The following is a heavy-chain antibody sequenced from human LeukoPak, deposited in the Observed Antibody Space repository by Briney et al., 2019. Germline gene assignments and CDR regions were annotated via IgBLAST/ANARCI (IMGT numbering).Heavy chain of an antibody. V-gene: IGHV4-4*07. CDR2: IYTSGST. CDR1: GGSISSYY. CDR3: ARGDSSSEYYYYYMDV. J-gene: IGHJ6*03. D-gene: IGHD6-6*01. Sequence: SETLSLTCTVSGGSISSYYWSWIRQPAGKGLEWIGRIYTSGSTNYNPSLKSRVTMSVDTSKNQFSLKLSSVTAADTAVYYCARGDSSSEYYYYYMDVWGKGTTVTVSS.